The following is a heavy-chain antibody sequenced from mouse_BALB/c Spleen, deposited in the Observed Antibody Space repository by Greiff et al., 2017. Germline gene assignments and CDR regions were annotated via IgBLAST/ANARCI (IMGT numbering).Heavy chain of an antibody. CDR1: GFTFSSYG. Sequence: EVKLMESGGDLVKPGGSLKLSCAASGFTFSSYGMSWVRQTPDKRLEWVATISSGGSYTFYPDSVKGRFTISRDNAKNTLYLQMSSLKSEDTAMYYCARQNITTVVARYWYFDVWGAGTTVTVSS. J-gene: IGHJ1*01. CDR3: ARQNITTVVARYWYFDV. CDR2: ISSGGSYT. V-gene: IGHV5-6*01. D-gene: IGHD1-1*01.